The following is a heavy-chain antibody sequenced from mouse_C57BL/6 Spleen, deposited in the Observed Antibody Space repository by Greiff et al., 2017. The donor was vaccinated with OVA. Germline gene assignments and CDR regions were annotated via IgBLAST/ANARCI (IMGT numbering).Heavy chain of an antibody. Sequence: VKVVESGAELARPGASVKMSCKASGYTFTSYTMHWVKQRPGQGLEWIGYINPSSGYTKYNQKFKDKATLTADKSSSTAYMQLSSLTSEDSAVYYCARGAAQATDAMDYWGQGTSVTVSS. J-gene: IGHJ4*01. D-gene: IGHD3-2*02. CDR1: GYTFTSYT. CDR2: INPSSGYT. CDR3: ARGAAQATDAMDY. V-gene: IGHV1-4*01.